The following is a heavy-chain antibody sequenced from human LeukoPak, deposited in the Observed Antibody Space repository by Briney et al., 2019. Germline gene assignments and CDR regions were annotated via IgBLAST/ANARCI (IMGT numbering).Heavy chain of an antibody. Sequence: GGSLRLSCAASGFTVSSNYMSWVRQAPGKGLDWVSVIYSGGATYYADSVKGRFTISRDNSKNTLYLQMTSLRAEDTAVYYCARHSIAAAASTFDPWDQGTLVTVSS. CDR1: GFTVSSNY. V-gene: IGHV3-66*04. CDR2: IYSGGAT. CDR3: ARHSIAAAASTFDP. D-gene: IGHD6-13*01. J-gene: IGHJ5*02.